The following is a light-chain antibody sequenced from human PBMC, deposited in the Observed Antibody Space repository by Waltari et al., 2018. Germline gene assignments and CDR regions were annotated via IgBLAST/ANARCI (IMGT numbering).Light chain of an antibody. J-gene: IGLJ3*02. CDR3: QTGGHGTWV. V-gene: IGLV4-69*01. Sequence: QLVLTQLPSASASLGASVKLTCTLSSGHSSNIIAWHQQQPEKGPRYLMKVNSDGSHSKGDEIPDRFSGSSSGAERYLTISSLQSEDEADYYCQTGGHGTWVVGGGTKLTVL. CDR1: SGHSSNI. CDR2: VNSDGSH.